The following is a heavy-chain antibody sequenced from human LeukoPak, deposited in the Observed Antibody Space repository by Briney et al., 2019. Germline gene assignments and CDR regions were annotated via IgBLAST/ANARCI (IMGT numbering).Heavy chain of an antibody. CDR2: IFPGDSDT. J-gene: IGHJ5*02. V-gene: IGHV5-51*01. Sequence: GESLKISCKGYGDRFTSYWVAWVRQMPGKGLEWMGIIFPGDSDTRYSPSIQGQGTISVDRSISTAYLQWSSLKASDTAIYYCARRPLHSQNWLAPWGQGTLVTVSS. CDR1: GDRFTSYW. CDR3: ARRPLHSQNWLAP.